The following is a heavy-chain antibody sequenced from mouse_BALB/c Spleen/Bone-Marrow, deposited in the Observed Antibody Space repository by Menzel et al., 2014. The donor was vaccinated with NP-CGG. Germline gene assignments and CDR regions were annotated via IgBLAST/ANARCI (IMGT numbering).Heavy chain of an antibody. CDR3: ARGIYYDSTWFAY. V-gene: IGHV1-67*01. J-gene: IGHJ3*01. Sequence: VHLVESGPELVRPGVSVEISCKGSGYTFTDYAMHWVKQSHAKSLEWIGVISTYSGNTNYNQKFKGKATMTVDKSSSTAYMELARLTSEDSAIYYCARGIYYDSTWFAYWGQGTLVTVSA. CDR1: GYTFTDYA. CDR2: ISTYSGNT. D-gene: IGHD2-4*01.